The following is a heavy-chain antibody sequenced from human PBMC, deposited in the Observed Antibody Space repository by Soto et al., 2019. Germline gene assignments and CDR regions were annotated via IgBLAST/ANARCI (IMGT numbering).Heavy chain of an antibody. CDR1: GGSFSNYI. V-gene: IGHV1-69*01. J-gene: IGHJ4*02. CDR3: ARGLFGQQWLVGFDT. CDR2: TIPMFATA. D-gene: IGHD6-19*01. Sequence: QVHLVQSGAEVKKPGSSVKVSCKASGGSFSNYIFAWVRQAPGQGLEWMGGTIPMFATAQYAQKLQGSVTITADESTSTVYMDLTSLTSDDTAVYYCARGLFGQQWLVGFDTWGQGTLVTVSS.